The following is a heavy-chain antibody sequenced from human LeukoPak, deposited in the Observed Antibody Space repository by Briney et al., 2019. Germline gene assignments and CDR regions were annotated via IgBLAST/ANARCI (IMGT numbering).Heavy chain of an antibody. D-gene: IGHD3-22*01. J-gene: IGHJ4*02. V-gene: IGHV3-20*04. CDR1: GFTFDDYG. CDR2: INWNGGST. Sequence: PGGSLRLSCAASGFTFDDYGLSWVRQAPGKGLEWVSTINWNGGSTGYADSVKGRFTISRDNAKNSLYLQMNSLRAEDTAVYYCARASYSYDINGWVPFDYWGQGTLVTVSS. CDR3: ARASYSYDINGWVPFDY.